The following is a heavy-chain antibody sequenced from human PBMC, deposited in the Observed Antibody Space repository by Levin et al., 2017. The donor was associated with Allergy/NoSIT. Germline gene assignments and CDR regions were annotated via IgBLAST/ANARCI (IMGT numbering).Heavy chain of an antibody. CDR2: IIPIFGTA. J-gene: IGHJ6*02. Sequence: KISCKASGGTFSSYAISWVRQAPGQGLEWMGGIIPIFGTANYAQKFQGRVTITADKSTSTAYMELSSLRSEDTAVYYCARAIEPSTWGEDYDYGMDVWGQGTTVTVSS. V-gene: IGHV1-69*06. CDR3: ARAIEPSTWGEDYDYGMDV. D-gene: IGHD3-10*01. CDR1: GGTFSSYA.